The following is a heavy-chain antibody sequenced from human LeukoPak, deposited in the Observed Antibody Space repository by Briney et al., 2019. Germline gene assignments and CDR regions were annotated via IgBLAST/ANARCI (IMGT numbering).Heavy chain of an antibody. D-gene: IGHD1-26*01. CDR2: IYYSGST. J-gene: IGHJ4*02. V-gene: IGHV4-59*01. Sequence: SETLSLTCTVSGGSISSYYWSWIRQPPGKGLEWIGYIYYSGSTNYNPSLKSRVTISVDTSKNQFSLKLSSVTAADTAVYYCARADPYSGTYYFFDYWGQGTLVAVSS. CDR1: GGSISSYY. CDR3: ARADPYSGTYYFFDY.